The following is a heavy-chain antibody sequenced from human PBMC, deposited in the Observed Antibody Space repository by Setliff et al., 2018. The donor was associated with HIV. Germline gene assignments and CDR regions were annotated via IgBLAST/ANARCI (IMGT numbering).Heavy chain of an antibody. CDR2: FYYSGST. J-gene: IGHJ4*02. CDR3: ARDRSSDYNFWSGYQYYFDY. V-gene: IGHV4-59*11. CDR1: GPSITSHY. Sequence: SETLSLTCTVSGPSITSHYWNWIRQPPGKGLEWLGNFYYSGSTNYNPSLKSRISISVDTSKSQFSLKLTSLTAADTAVYYCARDRSSDYNFWSGYQYYFDYWGQGTLVTVSS. D-gene: IGHD3-3*01.